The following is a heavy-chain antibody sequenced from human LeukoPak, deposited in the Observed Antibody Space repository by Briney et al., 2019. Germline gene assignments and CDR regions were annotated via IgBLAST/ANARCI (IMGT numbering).Heavy chain of an antibody. CDR3: ARAMMTTVTTSVGY. CDR2: INPNSGGT. J-gene: IGHJ4*02. D-gene: IGHD4-11*01. CDR1: GYTFTGYY. V-gene: IGHV1-2*06. Sequence: ASVTVSFTASGYTFTGYYMHWVRQAPGQGLEWMGRINPNSGGTNYAQKFQGRVTMTRDTSISTAYMELSRLRSDDTAVYYCARAMMTTVTTSVGYWGQGTLVTVSS.